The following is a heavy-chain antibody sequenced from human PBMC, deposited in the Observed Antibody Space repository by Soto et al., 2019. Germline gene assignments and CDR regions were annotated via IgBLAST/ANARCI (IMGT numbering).Heavy chain of an antibody. CDR2: IIPILGIA. Sequence: SVKVSCKASGGTFSSYTISWGRKAPGQGLEWMGRIIPILGIANYAQKFQGRVTITADKSTSTAYMELSSLRSEDTAVYYCARARGRYCSSTSCWVDYYGMDVWGQGTTVTVSS. V-gene: IGHV1-69*02. CDR3: ARARGRYCSSTSCWVDYYGMDV. J-gene: IGHJ6*02. CDR1: GGTFSSYT. D-gene: IGHD2-2*01.